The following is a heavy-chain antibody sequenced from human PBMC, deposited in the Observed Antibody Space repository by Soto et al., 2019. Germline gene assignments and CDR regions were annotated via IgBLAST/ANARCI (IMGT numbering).Heavy chain of an antibody. CDR1: GGSISSYY. V-gene: IGHV4-59*01. CDR2: IYYSGST. Sequence: SDTLSLTCTVSGGSISSYYWSWIRQPPGKGLEWIGYIYYSGSTNYNPSLKSRVTISVDTSKNQFSLKLSSVTAADTAVYYCAADEDYDSTAYVNFDSLCLGAVLTISS. J-gene: IGHJ4*02. CDR3: AADEDYDSTAYVNFDS. D-gene: IGHD3-22*01.